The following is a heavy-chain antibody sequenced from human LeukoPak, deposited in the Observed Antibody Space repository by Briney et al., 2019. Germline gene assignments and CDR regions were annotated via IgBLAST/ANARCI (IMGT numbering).Heavy chain of an antibody. V-gene: IGHV1-2*02. Sequence: ASVKVSCKASGYTFTGYYMHWVRQAPGQGLEWMGWINPNSGGTNYAQKFQGRVTMTRDTSISTAYMELSRLRSDGTAVYYCARGQAAGIDFWSGYYTTDYYYYGMDVWGQGTTVTVPS. J-gene: IGHJ6*02. CDR2: INPNSGGT. D-gene: IGHD3-3*01. CDR1: GYTFTGYY. CDR3: ARGQAAGIDFWSGYYTTDYYYYGMDV.